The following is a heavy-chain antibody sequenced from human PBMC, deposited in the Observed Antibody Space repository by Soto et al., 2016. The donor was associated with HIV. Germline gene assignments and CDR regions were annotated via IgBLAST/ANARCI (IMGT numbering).Heavy chain of an antibody. CDR3: TRDQSGTGLLGFDY. Sequence: QVQLVQSGAEVKKPGASVKVSCKASGYTITSYYMHWVRQAPGQGLEWMGIINPSGGSTTYAQKFQGRVTMTSDTSTSTVYMEVSSLRSEDTAVYYCTRDQSGTGLLGFDYWGQGTLVTVSP. CDR1: GYTITSYY. J-gene: IGHJ4*02. CDR2: INPSGGST. D-gene: IGHD1-1*01. V-gene: IGHV1-46*01.